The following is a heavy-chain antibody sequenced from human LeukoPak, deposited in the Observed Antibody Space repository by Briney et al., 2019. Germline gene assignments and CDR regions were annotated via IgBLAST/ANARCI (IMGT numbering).Heavy chain of an antibody. CDR2: IYYSGST. J-gene: IGHJ4*02. CDR3: ASEGSGSYDY. V-gene: IGHV4-59*01. Sequence: PSETLSLTCTVSGDSISSYYWSWIRQPPGKGLEWIGYIYYSGSTNYNPSLRSRVIISVDTSKNHFSLKLNSVTAADTAVYYCASEGSGSYDYWGQGTLVTVSS. D-gene: IGHD3-10*01. CDR1: GDSISSYY.